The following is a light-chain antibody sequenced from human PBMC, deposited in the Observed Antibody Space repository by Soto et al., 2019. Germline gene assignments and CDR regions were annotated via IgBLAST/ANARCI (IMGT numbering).Light chain of an antibody. V-gene: IGKV3-20*01. Sequence: EIVLTQSPASLSVSPGDRVTISFRAGPISSTLAWHQQTPGQAPRLLIYGSSSRATGIPDRFSGSGSGTDFTLTISRLEPEDFAVYYCQQYGSSPRTFGQGTKVDIK. CDR2: GSS. CDR3: QQYGSSPRT. CDR1: PISST. J-gene: IGKJ1*01.